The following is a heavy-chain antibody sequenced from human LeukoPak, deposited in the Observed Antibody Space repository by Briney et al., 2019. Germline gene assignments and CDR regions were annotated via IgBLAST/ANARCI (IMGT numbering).Heavy chain of an antibody. Sequence: SETLSLTCAVYGGSFSGYYWSWIRQPPGKGLEWTGEINHSGSTNYNPSLKSRVTISVDTSKNQFSLKLSSVTAADTAVYYCARGREYCSGGSCYRYYYYYMDVWGKGTTVTVSS. CDR1: GGSFSGYY. CDR2: INHSGST. CDR3: ARGREYCSGGSCYRYYYYYMDV. V-gene: IGHV4-34*01. J-gene: IGHJ6*03. D-gene: IGHD2-15*01.